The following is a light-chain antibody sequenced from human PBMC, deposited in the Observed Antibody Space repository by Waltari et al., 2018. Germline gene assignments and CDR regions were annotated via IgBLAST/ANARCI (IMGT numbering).Light chain of an antibody. Sequence: EIVMTQSPATLSVSPGESATLPCRPSQSVSSNLAWYQQKPGQAPRLLISGASTRATGIPARFSGSGSGTEFTLTISSLHSEDFAIYYCQQYHSWPPIFTFGPGTKVDIK. CDR3: QQYHSWPPIFT. CDR2: GAS. CDR1: QSVSSN. V-gene: IGKV3-15*01. J-gene: IGKJ3*01.